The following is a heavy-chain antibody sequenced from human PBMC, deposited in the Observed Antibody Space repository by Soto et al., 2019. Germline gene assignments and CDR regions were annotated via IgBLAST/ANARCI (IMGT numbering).Heavy chain of an antibody. CDR2: MNQDGSES. Sequence: EVQLVESGGGLVQPGGSLILSCAASGFSLSSYWMSWVRKAPGKGLEWVANMNQDGSESDYVGSVKGRFTFTRDNAKNSLYLQMNSLRAEDTAVYYCARLSTSAGRRDLACWGQGTLVTVSS. J-gene: IGHJ4*02. CDR3: ARLSTSAGRRDLAC. V-gene: IGHV3-7*01. CDR1: GFSLSSYW.